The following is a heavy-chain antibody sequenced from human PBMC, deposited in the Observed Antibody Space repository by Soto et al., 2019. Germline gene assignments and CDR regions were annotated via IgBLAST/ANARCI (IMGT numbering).Heavy chain of an antibody. J-gene: IGHJ6*02. V-gene: IGHV1-69*02. CDR3: ASDNWNDGYYYGMDV. Sequence: QVQLVQSGAEVKKPGSSVKVSCKASGGTFTTYTISWVRQAPGQGLEWMGRIIPVPDIANYAQKFQGRVTITADKSTSTVQMELSNLRSEDSAVYYCASDNWNDGYYYGMDVWGQGTKVSVSS. CDR2: IIPVPDIA. CDR1: GGTFTTYT. D-gene: IGHD1-20*01.